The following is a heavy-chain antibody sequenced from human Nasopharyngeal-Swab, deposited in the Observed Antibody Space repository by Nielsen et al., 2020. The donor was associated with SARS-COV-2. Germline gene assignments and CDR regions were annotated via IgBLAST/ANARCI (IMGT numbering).Heavy chain of an antibody. CDR2: ISSSSSYI. J-gene: IGHJ6*02. V-gene: IGHV3-21*01. D-gene: IGHD3-3*01. Sequence: GESLKISCAASGFTFNNYNFNWVRQAPGKVLEWVSSISSSSSYIYYADSVKGRFTISRDNAKNSLYLQMNSLRAEDTAVYYCARDGLDYDFWSAYFMDVWGQGTTVIVS. CDR1: GFTFNNYN. CDR3: ARDGLDYDFWSAYFMDV.